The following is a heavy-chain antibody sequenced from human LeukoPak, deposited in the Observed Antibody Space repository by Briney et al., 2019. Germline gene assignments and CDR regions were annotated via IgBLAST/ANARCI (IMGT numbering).Heavy chain of an antibody. CDR1: GGSISSYY. J-gene: IGHJ4*02. CDR2: VYYSGTT. D-gene: IGHD4-17*01. CDR3: ARLNGDRLDY. V-gene: IGHV4-59*06. Sequence: SETLSLTCTVSGGSISSYYWSWIRQHPGKGLEWIGYVYYSGTTKYNPSLKSPITISVDTSKNQFSLKLSSVTAADTGVYFCARLNGDRLDYWGQGALVTVSS.